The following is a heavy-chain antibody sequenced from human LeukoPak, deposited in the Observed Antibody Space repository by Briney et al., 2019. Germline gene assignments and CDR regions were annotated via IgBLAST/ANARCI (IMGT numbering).Heavy chain of an antibody. CDR3: ARVLGDFWSGYYLTYGMDV. D-gene: IGHD3-3*01. Sequence: ASVKVSCKASGYTFTGYYMHWVRQAPGQGLEWMGWINPNSGGTNYAQKSQGWVTMTRDTSISTAYMELSRLRSDDTAVYYCARVLGDFWSGYYLTYGMDVWGQGTTVTVSS. J-gene: IGHJ6*02. V-gene: IGHV1-2*04. CDR1: GYTFTGYY. CDR2: INPNSGGT.